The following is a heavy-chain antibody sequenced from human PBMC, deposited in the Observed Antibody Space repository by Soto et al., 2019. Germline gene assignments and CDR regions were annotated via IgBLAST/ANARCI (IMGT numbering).Heavy chain of an antibody. J-gene: IGHJ4*02. CDR2: IYSGGST. V-gene: IGHV3-53*01. CDR1: GFSVRNNY. Sequence: GGSLRLSCAASGFSVRNNYMTWVRQAPGKGLEWVSIIYSGGSTYYSESVKGRTTISRDTSKNIVFLQVNSLRAEDTAVYFCARATRYFGSFDSWGQGTLVTVSS. CDR3: ARATRYFGSFDS. D-gene: IGHD3-3*01.